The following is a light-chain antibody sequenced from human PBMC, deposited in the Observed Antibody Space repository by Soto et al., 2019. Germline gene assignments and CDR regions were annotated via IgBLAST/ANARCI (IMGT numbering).Light chain of an antibody. CDR1: QSISSW. V-gene: IGKV1-5*01. Sequence: DIQMTQSPSTLSASXXXXXSXTXRASQSISSWLAWYQQKPGKAPKLLIYDASSLESGVPSRFSGSGSGTEFTLTISSLQPDDFATYYCQQYNSYSKTFGQGTKVDIK. CDR3: QQYNSYSKT. J-gene: IGKJ1*01. CDR2: DAS.